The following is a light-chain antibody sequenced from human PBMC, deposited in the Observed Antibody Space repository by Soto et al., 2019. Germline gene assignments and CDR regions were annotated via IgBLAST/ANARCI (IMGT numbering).Light chain of an antibody. CDR3: QQRSNWPPIT. CDR2: DAS. CDR1: QSISHY. V-gene: IGKV3-11*01. Sequence: EIVLTQSPDTLSVSPGERVTLSCRASQSISHYLAWYQQKPGQAPRLLIYDASNRATGIPARFSGSGSGTDFTLTISSLEPEDFAVYYCQQRSNWPPITFGQGTRLEI. J-gene: IGKJ5*01.